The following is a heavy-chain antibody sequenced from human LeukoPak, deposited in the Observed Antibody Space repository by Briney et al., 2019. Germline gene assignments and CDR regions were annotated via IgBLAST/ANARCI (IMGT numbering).Heavy chain of an antibody. CDR3: GRVPNHLRPYNYMDV. V-gene: IGHV4-38-2*01. D-gene: IGHD4-17*01. J-gene: IGHJ6*03. CDR2: ISQSGGS. CDR1: VYSITSGYS. Sequence: SESLSLTSALSVYSITSGYSCAWIRQSPGRGLEWIGIISQSGGSSYNPSLKSRVTISVDTSKNQFSLNVRSVTASDTAVYCCGRVPNHLRPYNYMDVWGKGTTVIVSS.